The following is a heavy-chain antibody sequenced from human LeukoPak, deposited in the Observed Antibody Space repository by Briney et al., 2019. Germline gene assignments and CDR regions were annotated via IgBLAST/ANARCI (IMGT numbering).Heavy chain of an antibody. V-gene: IGHV3-23*01. Sequence: GSLRISCAGSGFTFDIYAMSWFRQAPGKGLEGVSNISASGGSTFYADSVKGRFTISRDHFKNMLFFQMKRLGTQDTAGYYWWKRIVGSHFDCWGQGPLVTVSS. D-gene: IGHD1-26*01. CDR3: WKRIVGSHFDC. CDR1: GFTFDIYA. J-gene: IGHJ4*02. CDR2: ISASGGST.